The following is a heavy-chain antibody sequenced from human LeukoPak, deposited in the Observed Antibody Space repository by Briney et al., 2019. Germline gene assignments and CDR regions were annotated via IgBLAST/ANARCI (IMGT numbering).Heavy chain of an antibody. V-gene: IGHV1-2*02. Sequence: ASVKVSCKASGYTFTGYYMHWVRQAPGQGLEWMGWINPNSGGTNYAQKFQGRVTMTRDTSISTAYMELSRLRSDDTAVYYCARNGGSGWPPNFDSWGRGTLVTVSS. CDR2: INPNSGGT. J-gene: IGHJ4*02. CDR3: ARNGGSGWPPNFDS. CDR1: GYTFTGYY. D-gene: IGHD6-19*01.